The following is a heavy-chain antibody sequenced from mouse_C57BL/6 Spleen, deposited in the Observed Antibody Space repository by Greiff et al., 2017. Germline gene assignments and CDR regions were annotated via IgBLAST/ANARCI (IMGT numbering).Heavy chain of an antibody. Sequence: QVQLQQPGAELVRPGSSVKLSCKASGYTFTSYWMHWVKQRPIQGLEWIGNIDPSDSETHYNQKFKDKATLTVDKSSSTAYMQLSSLTSEYSSVYYCASDDGYCFAYWGQGTLVTVSA. J-gene: IGHJ3*01. D-gene: IGHD2-3*01. CDR1: GYTFTSYW. V-gene: IGHV1-52*01. CDR2: IDPSDSET. CDR3: ASDDGYCFAY.